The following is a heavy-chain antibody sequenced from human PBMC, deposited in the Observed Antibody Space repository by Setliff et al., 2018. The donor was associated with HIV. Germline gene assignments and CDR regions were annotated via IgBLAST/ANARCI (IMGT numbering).Heavy chain of an antibody. CDR3: VRHFPRISYYYMDV. Sequence: KASETLSLTCTVSGVSISSDGYYWCWIRQRPGKGLEWIGCVSYSGNTYHNPSLKSRLTILLYTSKNLFSLNLSSVTAADTARYYCVRHFPRISYYYMDVWGRGTSVTVSS. CDR1: GVSISSDGYY. V-gene: IGHV4-31*03. D-gene: IGHD3-3*02. CDR2: VSYSGNT. J-gene: IGHJ6*03.